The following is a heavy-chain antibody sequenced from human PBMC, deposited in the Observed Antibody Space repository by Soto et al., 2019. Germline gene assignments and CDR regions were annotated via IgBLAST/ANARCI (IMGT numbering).Heavy chain of an antibody. CDR3: ARKRQGGDYAGSDY. CDR1: GFTFSSYA. D-gene: IGHD4-17*01. Sequence: GGSLRLSCAASGFTFSSYAMHWVRQAPGKGLEWVAVISYDGSNKYYADSVKGRFTISRDNAKNSLYLQMNSLRAEDTAVYYCARKRQGGDYAGSDYWGQGILVTVSS. V-gene: IGHV3-30-3*01. CDR2: ISYDGSNK. J-gene: IGHJ4*02.